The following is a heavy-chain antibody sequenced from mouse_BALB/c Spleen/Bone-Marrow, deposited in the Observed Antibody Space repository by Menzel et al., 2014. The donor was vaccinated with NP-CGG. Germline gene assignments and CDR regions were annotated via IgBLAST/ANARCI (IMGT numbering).Heavy chain of an antibody. CDR3: ARVYYGNLDY. CDR1: GYTFTSYW. CDR2: IDPSDNYI. D-gene: IGHD2-1*01. Sequence: QVQLQQSGAELVKPGASVKLSCKASGYTFTSYWMNWVKQRPGQGLEWIGEIDPSDNYINYNQKVKGKGTLTVDKSSSTAYMQLSSLASEDSAVYYCARVYYGNLDYWGQGTTLTVSS. V-gene: IGHV1-69*02. J-gene: IGHJ2*01.